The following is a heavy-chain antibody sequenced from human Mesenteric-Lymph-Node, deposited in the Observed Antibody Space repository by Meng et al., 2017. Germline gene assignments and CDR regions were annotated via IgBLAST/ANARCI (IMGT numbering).Heavy chain of an antibody. Sequence: GGSLRLSCAASGFTFSSYSMNWVRQAPGKGLEWVSSISSSSSYIYYADSVKGRFTISRDNSKNTLYLQMNSLRAEDTAVYYCASDRLVRGYSYGPSHSFDIWGQGTMVTVSS. CDR2: ISSSSSYI. V-gene: IGHV3-21*01. D-gene: IGHD5-18*01. CDR1: GFTFSSYS. CDR3: ASDRLVRGYSYGPSHSFDI. J-gene: IGHJ3*02.